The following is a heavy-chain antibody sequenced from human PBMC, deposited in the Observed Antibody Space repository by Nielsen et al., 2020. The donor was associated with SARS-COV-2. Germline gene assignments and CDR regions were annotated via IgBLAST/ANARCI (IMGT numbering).Heavy chain of an antibody. CDR3: ARGPVGGVIASYLDY. V-gene: IGHV3-23*01. Sequence: GESLKISCAASGFTFSSYAMSWVRQAPGKGLEWVSAISGSGGSTYYADSVKGRFTISRDNSKNTLYLQMNSLRAEDTAVYYCARGPVGGVIASYLDYWGQGTLVTVSS. J-gene: IGHJ4*02. CDR2: ISGSGGST. CDR1: GFTFSSYA. D-gene: IGHD3-16*02.